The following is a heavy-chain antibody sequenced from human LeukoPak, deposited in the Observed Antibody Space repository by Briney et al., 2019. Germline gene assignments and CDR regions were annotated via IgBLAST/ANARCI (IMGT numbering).Heavy chain of an antibody. J-gene: IGHJ2*01. CDR1: GFTFSSYG. Sequence: GGSLRPSCAASGFTFSSYGMHWVRQAPGKGLEWVAVIWYDGSNKYYADSVKGRFTISRDNSKNTLYLQMNSLTAEDTAVYYCARDLRWSHYWYFDLWGRGTLVTVSS. CDR2: IWYDGSNK. CDR3: ARDLRWSHYWYFDL. D-gene: IGHD2-15*01. V-gene: IGHV3-33*01.